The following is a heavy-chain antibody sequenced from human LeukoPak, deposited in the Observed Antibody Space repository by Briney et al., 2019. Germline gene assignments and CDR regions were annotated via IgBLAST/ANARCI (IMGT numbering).Heavy chain of an antibody. J-gene: IGHJ6*02. CDR3: AKDPVAETYYYYYGMDV. D-gene: IGHD6-19*01. Sequence: GGSLRLSCAASGFTFSSYSMNWVRQAPGKGLEWVSYISSSSSTIYYADSVKGRFTISRDNSKNTLYLQMNSLRAEDTAVYYCAKDPVAETYYYYYGMDVWGQGTTVTVSS. CDR1: GFTFSSYS. CDR2: ISSSSSTI. V-gene: IGHV3-48*01.